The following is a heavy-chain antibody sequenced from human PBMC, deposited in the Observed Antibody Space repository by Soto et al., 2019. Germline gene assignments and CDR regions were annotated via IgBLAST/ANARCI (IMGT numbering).Heavy chain of an antibody. V-gene: IGHV4-30-4*01. CDR3: ATESGSTYGYFDH. CDR1: GGSVTSDEDY. CDR2: ISNSGST. J-gene: IGHJ4*02. D-gene: IGHD5-18*01. Sequence: SETLSITCTVSGGSVTSDEDYWTWIRESPGKGLEWIGYISNSGSTGYNPSLKTRLSTSVDRSKNQFTLRLTSVTAADTAVYFCATESGSTYGYFDHWGQGTQVTAPQ.